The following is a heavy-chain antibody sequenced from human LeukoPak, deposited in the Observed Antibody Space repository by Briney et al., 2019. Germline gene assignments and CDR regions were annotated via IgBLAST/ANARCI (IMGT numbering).Heavy chain of an antibody. CDR3: ARQAGFFDY. V-gene: IGHV6-1*01. J-gene: IGHJ4*02. CDR1: GDSVPSNSVA. Sequence: SQTLSLTCAISGDSVPSNSVAWHWIRQSPSRGLEWLGRTYYRSKWYNDYALSVRGRITINPDTSKNQFSLEVNSVTPEDTAVYYCARQAGFFDYWGQGTLVTVSS. CDR2: TYYRSKWYN.